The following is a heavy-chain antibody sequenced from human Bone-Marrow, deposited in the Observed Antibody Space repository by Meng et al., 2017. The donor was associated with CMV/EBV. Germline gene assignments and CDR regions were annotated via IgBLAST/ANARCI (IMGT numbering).Heavy chain of an antibody. CDR3: ARDIIVVVPSFLAPDYYYGMDV. J-gene: IGHJ6*02. D-gene: IGHD2-2*01. CDR2: INSDGSST. CDR1: GFTFSSYW. V-gene: IGHV3-74*01. Sequence: GESLKISCAASGFTFSSYWMHWVHQAPGKGLVWVSRINSDGSSTSYADSVKGRFTISRDNAKNTLYLQMNSLRAEDTAVYYCARDIIVVVPSFLAPDYYYGMDVWGQGTTVTVSS.